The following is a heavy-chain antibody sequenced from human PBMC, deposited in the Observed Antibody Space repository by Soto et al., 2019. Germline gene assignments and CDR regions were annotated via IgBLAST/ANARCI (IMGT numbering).Heavy chain of an antibody. Sequence: GGSLRLSCAASGFTFSSYAMHWVRQAPGKGLEWVAVISYDGSNKYYADSVKGRFTISRDNSKNTLYLQMNSLRAEDTAVYYCARGLHDGSGTELDYWGQGTLVTVSS. CDR1: GFTFSSYA. CDR3: ARGLHDGSGTELDY. J-gene: IGHJ4*02. CDR2: ISYDGSNK. D-gene: IGHD3-22*01. V-gene: IGHV3-30-3*01.